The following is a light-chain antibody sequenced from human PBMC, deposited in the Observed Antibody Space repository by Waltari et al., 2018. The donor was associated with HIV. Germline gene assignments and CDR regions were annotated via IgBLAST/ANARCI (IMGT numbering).Light chain of an antibody. CDR3: QAWDSSAVYV. CDR1: KLGDKY. V-gene: IGLV3-1*01. Sequence: SYELSQIPSVSVSPGQTASIPCSGDKLGDKYVSWYQQKPAQSPVVVMYQDNERPSGIPERFSGSNSGNTATLTISGAQAMDEAEYYCQAWDSSAVYVFGTGTKVTVL. CDR2: QDN. J-gene: IGLJ1*01.